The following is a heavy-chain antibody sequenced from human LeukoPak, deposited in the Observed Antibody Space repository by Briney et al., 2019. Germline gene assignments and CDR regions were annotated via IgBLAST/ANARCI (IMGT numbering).Heavy chain of an antibody. CDR1: GGSFSGYY. J-gene: IGHJ4*02. D-gene: IGHD2-2*01. CDR2: INHSGST. CDR3: ARGLVVVPAAIRIGGFDY. V-gene: IGHV4-34*01. Sequence: KPSETLSLTCAVYGGSFSGYYWSWIRQPPGKGLEWIGEINHSGSTNYNPSLKSRVTISVDTSKNQFSLKLSSVTAADTAVYYCARGLVVVPAAIRIGGFDYWGQGTLVTVSS.